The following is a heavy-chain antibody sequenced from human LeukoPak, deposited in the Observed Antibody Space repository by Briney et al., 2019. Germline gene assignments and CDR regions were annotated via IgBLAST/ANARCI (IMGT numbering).Heavy chain of an antibody. V-gene: IGHV4-59*01. J-gene: IGHJ3*01. CDR3: AHSKRGGGYYINAFAV. D-gene: IGHD1-26*01. Sequence: SETLSLTCTVSGASTSAYYWSWLRQPPGKGLEWLGYSYSGGNANYNPSLKSRVTISIDTSENQFSLRLTAVTAADTAVYFCAHSKRGGGYYINAFAVWGQGALVTISS. CDR2: SYSGGNA. CDR1: GASTSAYY.